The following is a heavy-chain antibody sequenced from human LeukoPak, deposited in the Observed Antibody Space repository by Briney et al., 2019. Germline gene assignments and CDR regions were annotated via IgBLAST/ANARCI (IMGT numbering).Heavy chain of an antibody. Sequence: AGGSLRLSCAASGFSFRTYGMHWVRQAPGKGLEWVAVISYDGSNKYYADSVKGRFTISRDNSKNTLYLQMNSLRAEDTAVYYCAKTFNRGYSGNDRDYWGQGTLVTVSS. D-gene: IGHD5-12*01. CDR2: ISYDGSNK. CDR1: GFSFRTYG. CDR3: AKTFNRGYSGNDRDY. J-gene: IGHJ4*02. V-gene: IGHV3-30*18.